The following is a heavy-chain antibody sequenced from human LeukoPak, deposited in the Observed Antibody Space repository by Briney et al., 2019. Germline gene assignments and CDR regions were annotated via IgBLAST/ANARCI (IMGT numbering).Heavy chain of an antibody. CDR1: GYTFTNYD. CDR3: ARAPGELLLGLLRDYYIDV. Sequence: GASVKVSCKASGYTFTNYDINWVRQATGQGLEWMGWVNPNSGNTGYAQKFQGRVTMTRNTSINTAYMELSSLRSEDTAIYYCARAPGELLLGLLRDYYIDVWGKGTTVTISS. J-gene: IGHJ6*03. V-gene: IGHV1-8*01. D-gene: IGHD1-26*01. CDR2: VNPNSGNT.